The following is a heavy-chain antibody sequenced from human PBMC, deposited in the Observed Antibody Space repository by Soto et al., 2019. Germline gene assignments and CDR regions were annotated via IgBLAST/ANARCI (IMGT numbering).Heavy chain of an antibody. CDR3: ARDRITTVVVTDAFDI. J-gene: IGHJ3*02. Sequence: QVQLVQSGAEVKKPGSSVKVSCTASGGTFSSYAISWVRQAPGQGLEWMGGIIPIFGTANYAQKFQGRVTITADKSTSTAYMELSSLRSEDTAVYYCARDRITTVVVTDAFDIWGQGTMVTVSS. D-gene: IGHD4-17*01. CDR2: IIPIFGTA. CDR1: GGTFSSYA. V-gene: IGHV1-69*06.